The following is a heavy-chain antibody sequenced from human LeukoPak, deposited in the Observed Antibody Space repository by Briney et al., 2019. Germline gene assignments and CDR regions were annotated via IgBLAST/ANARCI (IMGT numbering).Heavy chain of an antibody. J-gene: IGHJ3*02. CDR3: ARDLRVTATPGAFDI. CDR1: GFTFSSYE. D-gene: IGHD2-21*02. Sequence: GGSLRLSCAASGFTFSSYEMNWVRQAPGKGLEWVSYISSSSSTIYYADSVKGRFTISRDNAKNSLYLQMNSLRAEDTAVYYCARDLRVTATPGAFDIWGQGTMVTVSS. V-gene: IGHV3-48*01. CDR2: ISSSSSTI.